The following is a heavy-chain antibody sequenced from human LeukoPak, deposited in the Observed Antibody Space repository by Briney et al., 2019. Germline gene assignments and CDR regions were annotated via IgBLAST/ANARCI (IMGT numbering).Heavy chain of an antibody. Sequence: GASVKVSCKASGYTFTGYYMHWVRQAPGQGLEWMGWINPNSGGTNYAQKFQGRVTMTRDTSISTAYRELSRLRSDDTAVYYCARSDDYGDYADPVQLNPTTYFDYWGQGTLVTVSS. V-gene: IGHV1-2*02. D-gene: IGHD4-17*01. CDR1: GYTFTGYY. CDR3: ARSDDYGDYADPVQLNPTTYFDY. J-gene: IGHJ4*02. CDR2: INPNSGGT.